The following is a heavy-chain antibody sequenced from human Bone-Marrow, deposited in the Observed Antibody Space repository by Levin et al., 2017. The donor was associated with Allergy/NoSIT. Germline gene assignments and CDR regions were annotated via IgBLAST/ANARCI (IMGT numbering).Heavy chain of an antibody. D-gene: IGHD2-8*01. J-gene: IGHJ4*02. CDR2: VYHSGST. V-gene: IGHV4-38-2*02. CDR3: ARDQGANAFEY. CDR1: GYSISSGYY. Sequence: PSQTLSLTCAVSGYSISSGYYWGWIRQPPGKGLEWIGSVYHSGSTYYNPSLKSRVTISVDTSKNQFSLKLSSVTAADTAVYYCARDQGANAFEYWGQGTLVTVSS.